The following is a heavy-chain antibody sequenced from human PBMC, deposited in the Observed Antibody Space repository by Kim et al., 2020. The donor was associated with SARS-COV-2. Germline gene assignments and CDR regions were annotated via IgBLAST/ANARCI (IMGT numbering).Heavy chain of an antibody. D-gene: IGHD2-15*01. V-gene: IGHV4-34*01. Sequence: SETLSLTCAVYGGSFSGYYWSWIRQPPGKGLEWIGEINHSGSTNYNPSLKSRVTISVDTSKNQFSLKLSSVTAADTAVYYCARGSNRYCSGGSCYSGDYWGQGTLVTVSS. CDR3: ARGSNRYCSGGSCYSGDY. J-gene: IGHJ4*02. CDR2: INHSGST. CDR1: GGSFSGYY.